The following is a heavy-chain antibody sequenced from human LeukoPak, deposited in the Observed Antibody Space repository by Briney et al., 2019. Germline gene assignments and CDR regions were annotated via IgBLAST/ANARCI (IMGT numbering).Heavy chain of an antibody. CDR1: GGSISIYY. D-gene: IGHD5-18*01. J-gene: IGHJ4*02. CDR2: IYYSGST. CDR3: ARHVYSLGDLDY. Sequence: SETLSLTCTVSGGSISIYYWSWIRQPPGKGLGWIGYIYYSGSTNYNLSLKSRVTISVDTSKNQFSLKLSSVTAADTAVYYCARHVYSLGDLDYWGQGTLVTVSS. V-gene: IGHV4-59*08.